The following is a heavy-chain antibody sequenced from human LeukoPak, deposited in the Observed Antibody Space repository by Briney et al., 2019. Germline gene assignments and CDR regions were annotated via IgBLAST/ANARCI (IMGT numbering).Heavy chain of an antibody. V-gene: IGHV3-53*01. D-gene: IGHD3-10*01. Sequence: GGSLRLSCEASGFTVSSNYMSWVRQAPGKGLEWVSAIYRGSSTYYSDSVMGRFTISRDNSKKTSYHPLNSMRTEDTAVYYYSRVRSITMVRGARPGAFDIWGQGTMVTVSS. J-gene: IGHJ3*02. CDR1: GFTVSSNY. CDR2: IYRGSST. CDR3: SRVRSITMVRGARPGAFDI.